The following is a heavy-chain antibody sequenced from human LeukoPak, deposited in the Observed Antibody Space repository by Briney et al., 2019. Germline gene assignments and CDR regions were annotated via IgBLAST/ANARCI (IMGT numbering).Heavy chain of an antibody. V-gene: IGHV4-39*07. Sequence: SETLPLTCTVSGGSISSSSYYWGWIRQPPGKGLEWIGSIYYSGSTYYNPSLKSRVTISVDTSKNQFSLKLSSVTAADTAVYYCARGGYMGWFDPWGQGTLVTVSS. CDR2: IYYSGST. J-gene: IGHJ5*02. D-gene: IGHD5-18*01. CDR1: GGSISSSSYY. CDR3: ARGGYMGWFDP.